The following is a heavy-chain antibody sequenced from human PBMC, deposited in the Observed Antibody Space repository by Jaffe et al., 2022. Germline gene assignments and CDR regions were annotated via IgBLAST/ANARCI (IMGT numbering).Heavy chain of an antibody. CDR3: ARDLMAVARFWFDP. CDR2: ISSSSSTI. J-gene: IGHJ5*02. Sequence: EVQLVESGGGLVQPGGSLRLSCAASGFTFSSYSMNWVRQAPGKGLEWVSYISSSSSTIYYADSVKGRFTISRDNAKNSLYLQMNSLRAEDTAVYYCARDLMAVARFWFDPWGQGTLVTVSS. V-gene: IGHV3-48*01. CDR1: GFTFSSYS. D-gene: IGHD6-19*01.